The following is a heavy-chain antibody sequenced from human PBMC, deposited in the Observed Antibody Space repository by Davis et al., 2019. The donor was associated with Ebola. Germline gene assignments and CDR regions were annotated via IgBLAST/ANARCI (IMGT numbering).Heavy chain of an antibody. D-gene: IGHD2-2*01. CDR3: ARSSLILYCSSTSCPPAGTWFDP. CDR1: GYTFTSYG. Sequence: ASVKVSCKASGYTFTSYGISWVRQAPGQGLEWMGWISAYNGNTNYAQKLQGRVTMTTDTSTSTAYMELRSLRSDDTAVYYCARSSLILYCSSTSCPPAGTWFDPWGQGTLVTVSS. J-gene: IGHJ5*02. CDR2: ISAYNGNT. V-gene: IGHV1-18*01.